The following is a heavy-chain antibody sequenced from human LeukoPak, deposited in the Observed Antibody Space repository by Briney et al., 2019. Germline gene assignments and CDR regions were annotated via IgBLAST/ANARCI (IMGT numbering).Heavy chain of an antibody. V-gene: IGHV1-46*01. CDR2: INPSGGST. D-gene: IGHD5-18*01. CDR3: AREYSYGHSNHYYYYYMDV. J-gene: IGHJ6*03. Sequence: ASVKVSCKASGYTFTSYYMHWVRQAPGQGLEWMGIINPSGGSTSYAQKFQGRVTMTRDMSTSTVYMELSSLRSEDTAVYYCAREYSYGHSNHYYYYYMDVWGKGTTVTVSS. CDR1: GYTFTSYY.